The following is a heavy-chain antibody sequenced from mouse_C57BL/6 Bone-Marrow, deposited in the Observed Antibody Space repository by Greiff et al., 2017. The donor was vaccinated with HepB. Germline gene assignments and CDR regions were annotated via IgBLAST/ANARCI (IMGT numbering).Heavy chain of an antibody. J-gene: IGHJ4*01. CDR3: ARGGGVVAVDY. Sequence: EVQVVESEGGLVQPGRSMKLSCTASGFTFSDYYMAWVRQVPEKGLEWVANINYDGSSTYYLDSLKSRFIISRDNAKNILYLQMSSLKSEDTATYYCARGGGVVAVDYWGQGTSVTVSS. CDR1: GFTFSDYY. CDR2: INYDGSST. D-gene: IGHD1-1*01. V-gene: IGHV5-16*01.